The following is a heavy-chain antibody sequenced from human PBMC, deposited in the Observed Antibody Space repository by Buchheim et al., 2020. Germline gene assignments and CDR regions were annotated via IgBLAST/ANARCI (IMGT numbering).Heavy chain of an antibody. J-gene: IGHJ4*02. CDR3: ARERYSYGYSVSGYFDY. D-gene: IGHD5-18*01. Sequence: QVQLVQSGAEVKKPGASVKVSCKASGYTFTGYYMHWVRQAPGQGLEWMGWINPNSGGTNYAQKFQGWVTMTRDTSIRQAYMELSRLRSDDTAVYYCARERYSYGYSVSGYFDYWGQGTL. CDR1: GYTFTGYY. V-gene: IGHV1-2*04. CDR2: INPNSGGT.